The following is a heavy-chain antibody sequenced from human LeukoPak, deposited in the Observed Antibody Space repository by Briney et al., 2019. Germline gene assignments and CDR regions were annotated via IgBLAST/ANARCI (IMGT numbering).Heavy chain of an antibody. J-gene: IGHJ6*02. V-gene: IGHV4-59*01. Sequence: SETLSLTCTVSGGSISSYYWSWIRQPPGKGLEGIGYIYYSGSTNYNPSLKSRVTISVDTSKNQFSLKLSSVTAADTAVYYCARVRNHSSGWFHYYYGMDVWGQGTTVTVSS. D-gene: IGHD6-19*01. CDR3: ARVRNHSSGWFHYYYGMDV. CDR2: IYYSGST. CDR1: GGSISSYY.